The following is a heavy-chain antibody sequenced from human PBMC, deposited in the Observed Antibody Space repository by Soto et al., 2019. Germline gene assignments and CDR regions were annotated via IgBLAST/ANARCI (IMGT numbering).Heavy chain of an antibody. V-gene: IGHV3-48*02. J-gene: IGHJ4*02. D-gene: IGHD1-1*01. Sequence: EVQLVESGGGLVQPGGSLRLSCAVSGFTFSSHAMNWVRQAPGKGLEWVAYIHSIRSIIYYADSVKRRFTISRDNAKSSLYLQMDSLRDADTAVYYWARDARNADYDYGGQGTVVTVSS. CDR3: ARDARNADYDY. CDR2: IHSIRSII. CDR1: GFTFSSHA.